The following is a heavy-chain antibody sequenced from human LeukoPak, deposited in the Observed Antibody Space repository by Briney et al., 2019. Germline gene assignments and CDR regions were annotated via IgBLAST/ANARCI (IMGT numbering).Heavy chain of an antibody. CDR3: ARQTTWIQLWLRQH. Sequence: SETLSLTCAVYGGSFSGYYWSWIRQPPGKGLEWIGEINHSGSTNYNPSLKSRVTISVDTSKNQFSLNLSSVTAADTAVYYCARQTTWIQLWLRQHWGQGTLVTVSS. V-gene: IGHV4-34*01. D-gene: IGHD5-18*01. J-gene: IGHJ1*01. CDR1: GGSFSGYY. CDR2: INHSGST.